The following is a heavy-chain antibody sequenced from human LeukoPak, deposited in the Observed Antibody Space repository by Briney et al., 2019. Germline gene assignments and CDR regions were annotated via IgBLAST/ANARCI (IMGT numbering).Heavy chain of an antibody. CDR1: SGSISSSSYY. CDR2: IYYSGST. Sequence: PSETLSLTCTVSSGSISSSSYYWGWIRQPPGKGLEWIGSIYYSGSTYYNPSLKSRVTISVDTSKNQFSLKLSSVTAADTAVYYCARRLRIYYFDYWDQGTLVTVSS. CDR3: ARRLRIYYFDY. J-gene: IGHJ4*02. V-gene: IGHV4-39*01. D-gene: IGHD2-15*01.